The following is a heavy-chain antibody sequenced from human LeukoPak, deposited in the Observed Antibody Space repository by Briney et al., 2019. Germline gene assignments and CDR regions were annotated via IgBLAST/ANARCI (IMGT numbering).Heavy chain of an antibody. Sequence: PGGSLRLSCAASGFTVNSKYMSWVRQAPGTGLEWVSVVYSGGQTYYADSVKGRFTISRDISKNTLFLEMNKLTIEDTAVYFCARDSSGWGGRMQVWGQGTLVAVSS. J-gene: IGHJ1*01. V-gene: IGHV3-53*01. CDR1: GFTVNSKY. CDR2: VYSGGQT. D-gene: IGHD6-19*01. CDR3: ARDSSGWGGRMQV.